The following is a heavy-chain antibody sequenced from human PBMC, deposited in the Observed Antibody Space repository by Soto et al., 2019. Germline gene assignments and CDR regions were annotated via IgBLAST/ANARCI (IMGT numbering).Heavy chain of an antibody. CDR2: INHSGST. Sequence: ETLSLTCAVYGGSFSGYYWSWIRQPPGKGLEWIGEINHSGSTNYNPSLKSRVTISVDTSKDQFSLKLSSVTAADTAVYYCARVCVTIFGVTKNWFDPWGQGTLVTVSA. CDR3: ARVCVTIFGVTKNWFDP. CDR1: GGSFSGYY. J-gene: IGHJ5*02. D-gene: IGHD3-3*01. V-gene: IGHV4-34*01.